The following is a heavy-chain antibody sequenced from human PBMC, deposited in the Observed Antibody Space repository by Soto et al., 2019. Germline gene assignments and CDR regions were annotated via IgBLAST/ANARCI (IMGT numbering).Heavy chain of an antibody. V-gene: IGHV3-15*01. CDR1: GFTFSNAW. CDR2: IKSKTDGGTT. Sequence: GLSRRLSCAASGFTFSNAWMSWVRQAPGKGLGWVGRIKSKTDGGTTDYAAPVKGRFTXXXXXXKXTXYXXXXSLKTEDTAVYYCTTLAARPDFDYWGQGT. D-gene: IGHD6-6*01. J-gene: IGHJ4*02. CDR3: TTLAARPDFDY.